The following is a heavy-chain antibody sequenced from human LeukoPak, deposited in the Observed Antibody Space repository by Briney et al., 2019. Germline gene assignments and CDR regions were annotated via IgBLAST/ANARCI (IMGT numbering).Heavy chain of an antibody. D-gene: IGHD3-3*01. CDR1: GFTFSNAW. CDR3: TTDRVDFHDWFDP. Sequence: PGGSLRLSCAASGFTFSNAWMSWVRQAPGKGLEWVGRIKSKTDGGTTDYAAPVKGRFTISRDDSKNTLYLQMNSLKTEDTAVYYCTTDRVDFHDWFDPWGQGTLVTVSS. CDR2: IKSKTDGGTT. V-gene: IGHV3-15*01. J-gene: IGHJ5*02.